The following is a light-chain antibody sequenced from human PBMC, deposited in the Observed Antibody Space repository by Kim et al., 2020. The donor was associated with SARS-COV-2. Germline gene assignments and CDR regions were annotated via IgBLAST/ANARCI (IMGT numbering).Light chain of an antibody. CDR2: GKY. Sequence: ALGQTVRLTGQGDSLRNYYATWYQQRPGQAPTLVLYGKYDRPSGIPDRFSGSASGNTASLTITGAQAEDEGDYYCSSRDSTGDHVVFGGGTQLTVL. CDR1: SLRNYY. CDR3: SSRDSTGDHVV. V-gene: IGLV3-19*01. J-gene: IGLJ3*02.